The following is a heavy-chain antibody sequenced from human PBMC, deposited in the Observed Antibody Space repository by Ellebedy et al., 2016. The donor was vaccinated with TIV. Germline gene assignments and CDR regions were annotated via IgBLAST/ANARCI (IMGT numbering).Heavy chain of an antibody. CDR3: AREPSGVGWYDSSWFDP. D-gene: IGHD6-19*01. CDR1: GYTFTRYY. CDR2: VNPSGGST. Sequence: AASVKVSCKASGYTFTRYYMHWVRQAPGQGLAWMGIVNPSGGSTSYAQKLQGRVTMTRDTSTSTVYMELSSLRSEDTAVYYCAREPSGVGWYDSSWFDPWGQGTLVTVSS. J-gene: IGHJ5*02. V-gene: IGHV1-46*04.